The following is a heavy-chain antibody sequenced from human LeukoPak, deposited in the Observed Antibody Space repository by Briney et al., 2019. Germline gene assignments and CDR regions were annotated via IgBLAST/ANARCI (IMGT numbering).Heavy chain of an antibody. CDR2: ISSSSSYI. V-gene: IGHV3-21*01. D-gene: IGHD6-19*01. CDR3: ARDLGIAVAGPLYFDY. Sequence: GGSLRLSCAASGFTFRSYSMNWVRQAPGKGLEWVSSISSSSSYIYYADSVKGRFTISRDNAKNSLYLQMNSLRVEDTAVYYCARDLGIAVAGPLYFDYWGQGTQVTVSS. J-gene: IGHJ4*02. CDR1: GFTFRSYS.